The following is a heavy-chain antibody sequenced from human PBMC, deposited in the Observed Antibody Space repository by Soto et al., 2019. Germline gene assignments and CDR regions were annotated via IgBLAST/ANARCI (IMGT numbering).Heavy chain of an antibody. Sequence: QVQLQESGPGLVKPSETLSLTCNVSGGSIRRNYWSWIRQPAGKALEWIVRIYTSGTTNYNPSLKSRATILVDTSKNQFSLKLSSVTAADTAVYYCAREGASGFGMDVWGQGTTVTVSS. CDR3: AREGASGFGMDV. CDR1: GGSIRRNY. V-gene: IGHV4-4*07. J-gene: IGHJ6*02. D-gene: IGHD1-26*01. CDR2: IYTSGTT.